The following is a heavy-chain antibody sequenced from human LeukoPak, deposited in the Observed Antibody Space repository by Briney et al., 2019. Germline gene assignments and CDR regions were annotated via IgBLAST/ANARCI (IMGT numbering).Heavy chain of an antibody. Sequence: ASVKVSCKASGYTLTELSMHWVRQAPGKGLEWMGGFDPEDGETIYAQKFQGRVTMTEDTSTDTAYMELSSLRSEDTAVYYCATVTITFGGVIVNNWFDPWGQGTLVTVSS. J-gene: IGHJ5*02. CDR2: FDPEDGET. CDR1: GYTLTELS. V-gene: IGHV1-24*01. CDR3: ATVTITFGGVIVNNWFDP. D-gene: IGHD3-16*02.